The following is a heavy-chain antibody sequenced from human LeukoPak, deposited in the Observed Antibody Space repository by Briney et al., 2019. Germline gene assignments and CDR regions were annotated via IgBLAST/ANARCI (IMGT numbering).Heavy chain of an antibody. Sequence: GGSLRLSCAASGFTFSGSAMHWFRQASGKGLEWVGRIRSKANSYATAYAASVKGRFTISRDDSKNTAYLQMNSLKTEDTAVYYCTRQGYGDYDGYWGQGTLVTVSS. V-gene: IGHV3-73*01. CDR1: GFTFSGSA. CDR2: IRSKANSYAT. CDR3: TRQGYGDYDGY. J-gene: IGHJ4*02. D-gene: IGHD4-17*01.